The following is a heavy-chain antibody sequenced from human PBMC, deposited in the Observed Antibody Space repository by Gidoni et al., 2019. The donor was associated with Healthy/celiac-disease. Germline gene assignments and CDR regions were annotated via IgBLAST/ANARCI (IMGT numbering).Heavy chain of an antibody. CDR3: ASDGYSYEPPFDI. J-gene: IGHJ3*02. CDR2: INHSGST. CDR1: GGSFSGYY. V-gene: IGHV4-34*01. D-gene: IGHD5-18*01. Sequence: QVQLQQWGAGLLKPSETLSLTCAVSGGSFSGYYWSWIRQPPGKGLEWIGEINHSGSTNYNPSLKSRVTISVDTSKNQFSLKLSSVTAADTAVYYCASDGYSYEPPFDIWGQGTMVTVSS.